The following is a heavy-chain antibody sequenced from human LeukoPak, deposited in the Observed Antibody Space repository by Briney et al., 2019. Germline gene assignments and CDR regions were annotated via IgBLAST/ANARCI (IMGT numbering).Heavy chain of an antibody. CDR3: ARDGSSWDIYYGMDV. V-gene: IGHV3-23*01. CDR1: GFTFSSYA. D-gene: IGHD6-13*01. CDR2: ISGSGGRT. J-gene: IGHJ6*02. Sequence: GGSLRLSCAASGFTFSSYAMSWVRQAPGKGLEWVSAISGSGGRTYYADSVKGRFTISRDNAKNSLYLQMNSLRAEDTAVYYCARDGSSWDIYYGMDVWGQGTTVTVSS.